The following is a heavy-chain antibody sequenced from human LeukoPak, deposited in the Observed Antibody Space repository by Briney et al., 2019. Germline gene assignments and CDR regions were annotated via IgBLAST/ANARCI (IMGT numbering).Heavy chain of an antibody. J-gene: IGHJ4*02. CDR3: AHFKQQLVYFEY. V-gene: IGHV2-5*02. CDR1: VFSLSTRGVG. D-gene: IGHD6-13*01. Sequence: SGPTLVKPTQTLTLTCTFSVFSLSTRGVGVAWIRQPPGKALEWLALIYWDDDKRYSPSLKSRLTITKDTSKTQVVLTMTNMDPVDTATYYCAHFKQQLVYFEYWGRGTLVTVSS. CDR2: IYWDDDK.